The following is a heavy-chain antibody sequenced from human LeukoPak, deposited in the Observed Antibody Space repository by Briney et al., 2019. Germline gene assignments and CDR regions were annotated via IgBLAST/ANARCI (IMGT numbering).Heavy chain of an antibody. D-gene: IGHD5-24*01. CDR1: GFTFSSYW. Sequence: PGGSLRLSCAASGFTFSSYWMHWVRQAPGKGLVWVSRINSDGSSTSYADSVKGRFTISRDNAKNTLYLQMNSLRAEDTAVYYCARGKRWLHPVDYWGQGTLVTVSS. CDR3: ARGKRWLHPVDY. CDR2: INSDGSST. J-gene: IGHJ4*02. V-gene: IGHV3-74*01.